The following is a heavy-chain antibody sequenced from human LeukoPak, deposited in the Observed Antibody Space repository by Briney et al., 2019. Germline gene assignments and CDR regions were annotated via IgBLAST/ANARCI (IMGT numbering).Heavy chain of an antibody. J-gene: IGHJ5*02. CDR3: ARDVRFNNKQINWFDP. D-gene: IGHD1-14*01. V-gene: IGHV1-69*01. CDR2: IIPIFGTT. CDR1: GGTFSSYA. Sequence: SVKLSCNASGGTFSSYAISWAREAPGQGLEWMGGIIPIFGTTNYAQKFQGRVTITADEYTSTAYMELSSLRAEDTAVYYCARDVRFNNKQINWFDPWGQGTLVTVSP.